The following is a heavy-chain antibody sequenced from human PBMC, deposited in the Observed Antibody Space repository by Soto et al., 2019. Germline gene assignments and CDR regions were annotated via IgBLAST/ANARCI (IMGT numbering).Heavy chain of an antibody. Sequence: EVQLLESGGGLVQPGGSLRLSCAASGFTFNNYAMSWVRQAPGKGLEWVSDISDTSGSTYYTDSVTGRFTISRENSKNTVYLQMNSLRVEDTAVYFGAKERAPDGGNSLGYFDCWGQGALVTVSS. CDR3: AKERAPDGGNSLGYFDC. V-gene: IGHV3-23*01. CDR1: GFTFNNYA. CDR2: ISDTSGST. J-gene: IGHJ4*02. D-gene: IGHD2-21*02.